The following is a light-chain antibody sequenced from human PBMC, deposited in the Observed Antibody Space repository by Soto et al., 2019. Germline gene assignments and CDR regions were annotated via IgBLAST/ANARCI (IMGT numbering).Light chain of an antibody. V-gene: IGKV1-5*01. CDR2: DAS. Sequence: DIQMTQSPSTLSASVGDRVTITCRASQSISSWLAWYQQKPGKAPKLLIYDASSLESGVPSRFSGSGSGTEFTLTISSRQPDDFATYYCQQYNSYWVTFGGGTKVEIK. CDR3: QQYNSYWVT. J-gene: IGKJ4*01. CDR1: QSISSW.